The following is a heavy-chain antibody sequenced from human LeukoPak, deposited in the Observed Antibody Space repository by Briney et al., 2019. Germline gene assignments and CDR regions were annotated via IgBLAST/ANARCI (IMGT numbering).Heavy chain of an antibody. CDR1: GFTFSSYA. Sequence: GGSLRLSCAASGFTFSSYAMSWVRQAPGKGLEWVSAISGSGGSTYYADSVKGPFTTPRDNSKNTLYLQMNSLRAEDTAVYYCAKVPPYYDILTGYFAPYYYYGMDVWGQGTTVTVSS. V-gene: IGHV3-23*01. D-gene: IGHD3-9*01. CDR3: AKVPPYYDILTGYFAPYYYYGMDV. CDR2: ISGSGGST. J-gene: IGHJ6*02.